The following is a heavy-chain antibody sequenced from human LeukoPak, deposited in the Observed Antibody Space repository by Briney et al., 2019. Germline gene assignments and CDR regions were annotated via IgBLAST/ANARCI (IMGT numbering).Heavy chain of an antibody. Sequence: GGSLRLSCAASGFTFSSYAMSWVRQAPGKGLEWVSAISGSGGSTYYADSVKGRFTISRDNSKNTLYLQMNSLRAEDTAVYYCARTQPSVVVVAATIFDYWGQGTLVTVSS. J-gene: IGHJ4*02. D-gene: IGHD2-15*01. CDR2: ISGSGGST. CDR3: ARTQPSVVVVAATIFDY. CDR1: GFTFSSYA. V-gene: IGHV3-23*01.